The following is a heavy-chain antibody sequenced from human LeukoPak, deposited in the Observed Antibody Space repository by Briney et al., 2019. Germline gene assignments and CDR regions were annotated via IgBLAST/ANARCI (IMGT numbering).Heavy chain of an antibody. V-gene: IGHV3-21*01. Sequence: GGSLRLSCAASGFSFSDYRINWVRQAPGKGLEWVSSISPSRSYIHYADSVKGRFTISRDNAKNSVSLQMNSLRAEDTAIYYCARGRGCSSMSCYPDYWGQGTLVTVSS. CDR3: ARGRGCSSMSCYPDY. CDR1: GFSFSDYR. J-gene: IGHJ4*02. CDR2: ISPSRSYI. D-gene: IGHD2-2*01.